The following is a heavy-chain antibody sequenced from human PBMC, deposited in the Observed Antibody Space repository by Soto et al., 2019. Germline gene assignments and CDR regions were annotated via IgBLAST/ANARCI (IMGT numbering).Heavy chain of an antibody. CDR3: ARTVGAAYYFDF. J-gene: IGHJ4*02. V-gene: IGHV4-4*07. CDR2: IYTSGST. D-gene: IGHD1-26*01. Sequence: QVQLQESGPGLVKPSETLSLTCTVSGDSRTKYYWSWIRQPAGKGLQWIRRIYTSGSTNYNPSLKSRVTMSIDTSNNHFSLKLKSVTAADTAVYYCARTVGAAYYFDFWGQGALVTVPS. CDR1: GDSRTKYY.